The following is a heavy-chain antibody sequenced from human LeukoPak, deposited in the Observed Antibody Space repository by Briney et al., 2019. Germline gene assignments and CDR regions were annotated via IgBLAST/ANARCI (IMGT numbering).Heavy chain of an antibody. J-gene: IGHJ6*03. CDR3: ARVRGGWYMDV. CDR1: GFIFSSYS. CDR2: ISSSTSTI. Sequence: GGSLRLSCAASGFIFSSYSMNWVRQAPGKGLELVSFISSSTSTIYYADSVKGRFTISRDNAKNSLYLQMSSLRAEDTAVYYCARVRGGWYMDVWGKGTTVTVSS. D-gene: IGHD6-19*01. V-gene: IGHV3-48*04.